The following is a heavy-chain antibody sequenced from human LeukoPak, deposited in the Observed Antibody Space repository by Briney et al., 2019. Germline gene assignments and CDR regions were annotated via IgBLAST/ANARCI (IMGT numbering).Heavy chain of an antibody. CDR1: GYTFTSYD. D-gene: IGHD3-10*02. CDR2: MNPNSGNT. V-gene: IGHV1-8*01. Sequence: ASVKVSCKASGYTFTSYDINWVRQATGQGLEWMGWMNPNSGNTGYAQKFQGRVTMTRNTSISTAYMELSSLRSEDAAVYYCARGLFGELSPCYWGQGTLVTVSS. CDR3: ARGLFGELSPCY. J-gene: IGHJ4*02.